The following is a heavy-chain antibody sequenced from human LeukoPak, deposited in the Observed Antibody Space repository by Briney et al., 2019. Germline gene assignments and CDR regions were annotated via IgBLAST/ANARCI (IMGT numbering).Heavy chain of an antibody. CDR3: ADPDWG. D-gene: IGHD3/OR15-3a*01. Sequence: GGSLRLSCRASGFNFNNAWMTWVRQAPGKGLECLATITQDGSAKYYADSVKGRFTISRDNAINSVYLQMNSLRVEDTAVYYCADPDWGWGQGTMVTVSS. CDR1: GFNFNNAW. V-gene: IGHV3-7*01. CDR2: ITQDGSAK. J-gene: IGHJ3*01.